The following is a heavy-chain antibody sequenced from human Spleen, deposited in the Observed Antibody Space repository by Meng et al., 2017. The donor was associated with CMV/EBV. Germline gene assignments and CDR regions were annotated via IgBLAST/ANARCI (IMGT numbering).Heavy chain of an antibody. Sequence: LRVFCGVSGFTFRQDWMHWVRQAPGKGLEWVGRIKSKSDGGATDYAPPVKGRFTISRDDSKNTLYLQMNSLKTEDTAMYFCTTGRFHWGQGTLVTSPQ. CDR3: TTGRFH. V-gene: IGHV3-15*07. J-gene: IGHJ4*02. D-gene: IGHD3-3*01. CDR2: IKSKSDGGAT. CDR1: GFTFRQDW.